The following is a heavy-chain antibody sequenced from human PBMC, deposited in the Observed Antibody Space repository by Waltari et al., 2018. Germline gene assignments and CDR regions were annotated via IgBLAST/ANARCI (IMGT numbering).Heavy chain of an antibody. CDR1: GDSVSSNSAA. Sequence: QVQLQQSGPGLVKPSQTLSLTCAISGDSVSSNSAAWHWIRQSPLRGLEWLGRTYYRSKWYNEYAESVKSRMTINPDTSKNQFSLQLNSVTPEDTAVYYCVRGSHYYNDMDVWGQGTTVTVSS. V-gene: IGHV6-1*01. CDR3: VRGSHYYNDMDV. CDR2: TYYRSKWYN. J-gene: IGHJ6*02.